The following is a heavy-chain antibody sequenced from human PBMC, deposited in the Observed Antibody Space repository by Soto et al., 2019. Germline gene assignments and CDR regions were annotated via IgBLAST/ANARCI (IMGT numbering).Heavy chain of an antibody. V-gene: IGHV3-11*03. J-gene: IGHJ4*02. CDR2: ISSSSSYT. D-gene: IGHD2-21*02. Sequence: PGGSLRLSCAASGFTFGGDYMSWIGQGPGKGLEWVSYISSSSSYTNYADSVKGRFTISRDNAKNSLYLQMNSLTAEDTAVYYFASGGGHRYQLAYPAQRTFVPVSS. CDR3: ASGGGHRYQLAY. CDR1: GFTFGGDY.